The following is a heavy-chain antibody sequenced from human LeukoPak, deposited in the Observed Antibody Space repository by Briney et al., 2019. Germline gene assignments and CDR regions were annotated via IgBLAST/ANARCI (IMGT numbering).Heavy chain of an antibody. CDR3: ARDPIYSNPTVYYYYGMDV. CDR2: IYTSGST. V-gene: IGHV4-4*07. CDR1: GGSISSYY. Sequence: SETLSLTCTVSGGSISSYYWSWIRQPAGKGLEWIGRIYTSGSTNYNPSLKSRVTMSVDTSKNQFSLKLSSVTAADTAVYYCARDPIYSNPTVYYYYGMDVWGQGTTVTASS. J-gene: IGHJ6*02. D-gene: IGHD4-11*01.